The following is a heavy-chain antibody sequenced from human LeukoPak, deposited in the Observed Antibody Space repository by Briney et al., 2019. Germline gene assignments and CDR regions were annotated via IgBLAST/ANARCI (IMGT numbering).Heavy chain of an antibody. J-gene: IGHJ4*02. D-gene: IGHD3-10*01. V-gene: IGHV4-30-2*01. Sequence: PSETLSLTCAVSGGSVSTTGYSWSWIRQPPGKGLEWIGYIYHSGSTYYNPSLKSRVTISVDRSKNQFSLKLSSVTAADTAVYYCARVSIYYYGSGGGTYYFDYWGQGTLVTVSS. CDR1: GGSVSTTGYS. CDR3: ARVSIYYYGSGGGTYYFDY. CDR2: IYHSGST.